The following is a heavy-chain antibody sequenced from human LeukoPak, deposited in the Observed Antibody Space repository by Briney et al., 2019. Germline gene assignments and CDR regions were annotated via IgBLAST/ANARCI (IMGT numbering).Heavy chain of an antibody. J-gene: IGHJ4*02. Sequence: GGSLRLSCAASGFTFSSYSMNRVRQAPGYGLEWVSYISSSSSTIYYADSLKGRFTTSRDNAKNSLYLQMNSLRDEDTAVYYCARGVVVPAATDYWGQGTLVTVSS. CDR1: GFTFSSYS. CDR3: ARGVVVPAATDY. V-gene: IGHV3-48*02. D-gene: IGHD2-2*01. CDR2: ISSSSSTI.